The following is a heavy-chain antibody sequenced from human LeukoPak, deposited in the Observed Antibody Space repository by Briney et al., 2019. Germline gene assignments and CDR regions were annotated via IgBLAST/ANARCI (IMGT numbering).Heavy chain of an antibody. J-gene: IGHJ6*02. CDR2: IIPMFGIV. Sequence: GASVKVSCTASGGTFSRDSISWVRQAPGRGLEWMGRIIPMFGIVNYAQKFQGRVTITADKSMSTAYMELSSPRFEDTAVYYCARTPSGDVDTTMIMYYHYGLDVWGQGTTVTVSS. V-gene: IGHV1-69*02. CDR3: ARTPSGDVDTTMIMYYHYGLDV. CDR1: GGTFSRDS. D-gene: IGHD5-18*01.